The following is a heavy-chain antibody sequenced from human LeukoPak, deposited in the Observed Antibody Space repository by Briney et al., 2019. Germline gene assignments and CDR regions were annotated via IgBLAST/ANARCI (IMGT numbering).Heavy chain of an antibody. CDR3: ARATSPIAYDWNS. V-gene: IGHV1-46*01. D-gene: IGHD5-12*01. J-gene: IGHJ4*02. CDR2: IDASGPSV. CDR1: GYSFTNYK. Sequence: ASVKVSCKASGYSFTNYKIHWLRQAPGQGLQWMGIIDASGPSVTYAQIFQGRLIVTRDTSTSTVYMQLSSLRSEDTAMYYCARATSPIAYDWNSWGPGTLVPVSS.